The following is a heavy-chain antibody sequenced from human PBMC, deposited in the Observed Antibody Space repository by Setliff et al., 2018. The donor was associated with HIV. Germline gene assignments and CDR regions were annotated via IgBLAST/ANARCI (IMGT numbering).Heavy chain of an antibody. CDR3: ARHVTTVATSWFDP. J-gene: IGHJ5*02. D-gene: IGHD2-2*01. V-gene: IGHV5-10-1*01. CDR2: MDPSNSYT. Sequence: PGESLKISCKGSGYNFANHYISWVRQKPGKGLEWMGKMDPSNSYTNYDPSFQGHVTMSADTSINTAYLHFNNLKASDSAIYYCARHVTTVATSWFDPWGQGTLVTVSS. CDR1: GYNFANHY.